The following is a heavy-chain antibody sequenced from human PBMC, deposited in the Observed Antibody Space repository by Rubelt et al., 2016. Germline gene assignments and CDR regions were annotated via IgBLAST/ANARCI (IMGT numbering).Heavy chain of an antibody. CDR3: ARASTVTHYGMDV. V-gene: IGHV3-23*04. Sequence: EMQLVESGGGLVQPGRSLRLSCAASGVTFSSYAMSWVRQAPGKGLEWVSVISGSGGYTYYADSVKGRFTISRDNYKNPLYLQMNSLRAEDTAVYYCARASTVTHYGMDVWGQGTTVTVSS. J-gene: IGHJ6*02. D-gene: IGHD4-17*01. CDR2: ISGSGGYT. CDR1: GVTFSSYA.